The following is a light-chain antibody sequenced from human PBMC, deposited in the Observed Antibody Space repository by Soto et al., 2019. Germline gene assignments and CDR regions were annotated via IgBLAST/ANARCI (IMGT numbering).Light chain of an antibody. J-gene: IGKJ2*01. CDR3: LHDHNYPRT. V-gene: IGKV1-6*01. Sequence: AIQMTQSPSSLSASVGDRVTITCRASQGIRNALGWYQQKSGEAPKLLIYAASSLQSGVPSRFSGSGSGTEFTLTISSLQPEDFATYYCLHDHNYPRTFGQGTKVEIK. CDR1: QGIRNA. CDR2: AAS.